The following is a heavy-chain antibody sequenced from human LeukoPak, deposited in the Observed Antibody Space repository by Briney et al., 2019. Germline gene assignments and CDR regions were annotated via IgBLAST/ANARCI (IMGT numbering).Heavy chain of an antibody. CDR2: IKGDGSEK. J-gene: IGHJ4*02. V-gene: IGHV3-7*03. CDR1: GFIFNNYW. D-gene: IGHD3-10*01. CDR3: ARDFGFKVDY. Sequence: GGSLRLSCAASGFIFNNYWMCWVRQAPGKGLEWVANIKGDGSEKNFVDSVKGRFTISRDSAKNSLYLQVNSLRAEDTAVYYCARDFGFKVDYWGQGALVTVSS.